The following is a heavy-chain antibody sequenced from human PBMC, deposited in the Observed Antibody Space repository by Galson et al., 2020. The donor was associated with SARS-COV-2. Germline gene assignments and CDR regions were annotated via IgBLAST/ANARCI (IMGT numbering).Heavy chain of an antibody. Sequence: SETLSLTCTVSGGSISSYYWSWIRQPPGKGLEWIGYIYYSGSTNYNPSLKSRVTISVDTSKNQFSLKLSSVTAADTAVYYCARDLGYSSGWPDRMDVWGQGTTVTVSS. CDR2: IYYSGST. D-gene: IGHD6-19*01. V-gene: IGHV4-59*01. CDR1: GGSISSYY. J-gene: IGHJ6*02. CDR3: ARDLGYSSGWPDRMDV.